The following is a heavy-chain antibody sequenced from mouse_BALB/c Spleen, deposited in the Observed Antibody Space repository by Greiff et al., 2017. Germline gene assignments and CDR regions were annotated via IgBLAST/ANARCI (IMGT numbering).Heavy chain of an antibody. D-gene: IGHD1-1*01. J-gene: IGHJ4*01. V-gene: IGHV5-12-2*01. Sequence: EVQLVESGGGLVQPGGSLKLSCAASGFTFSSYTMSWVRQTPEKRLEWVAYISNGGGSTYYPDTVKGRFTISRDNAKNTLYLQMSSLKSEDTAMYYCARLLNYYGSSFYAMDYWGQGTSVTVSS. CDR1: GFTFSSYT. CDR3: ARLLNYYGSSFYAMDY. CDR2: ISNGGGST.